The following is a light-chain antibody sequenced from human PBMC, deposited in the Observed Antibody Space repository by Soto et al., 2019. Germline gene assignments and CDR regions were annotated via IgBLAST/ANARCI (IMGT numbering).Light chain of an antibody. V-gene: IGKV3-15*01. Sequence: EIGLTQSAGALSVSLGERSTLPCRASQSLXSNFAWYQEKPGQAPRILNXGQSTRATGIPARFIGSGSGKEFTLTLSSLQSEDFAVYYCQQYNKWPQWTFGQGTKVDI. CDR2: GQS. CDR3: QQYNKWPQWT. CDR1: QSLXSN. J-gene: IGKJ1*01.